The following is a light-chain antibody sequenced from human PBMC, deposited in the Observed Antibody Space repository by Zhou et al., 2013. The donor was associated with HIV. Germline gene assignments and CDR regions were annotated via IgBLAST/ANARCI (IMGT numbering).Light chain of an antibody. CDR1: NIGSKS. CDR3: QVWDSSTDHYV. Sequence: SYVLTQPPSVSLAPGKTARITCGGDNIGSKSVHWYQLKPGQAPVLVIHYESDRPSGIPERFSGSNSGNTVTLTISRVEAGDEADYYCQVWDSSTDHYVFGAGTKVTVL. CDR2: YES. V-gene: IGLV3-21*04. J-gene: IGLJ1*01.